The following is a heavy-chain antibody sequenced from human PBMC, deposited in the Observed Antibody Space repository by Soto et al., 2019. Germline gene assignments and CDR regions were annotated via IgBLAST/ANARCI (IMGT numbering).Heavy chain of an antibody. D-gene: IGHD3-3*01. CDR2: IKSKTDGGTT. CDR1: GFTFSSYG. Sequence: GGSLRLSSAASGFTFSSYGMHWVRQAPGKGLEWVGRIKSKTDGGTTDYAAPVKGRFTISRDDSKNTLYLQMNSLKTEDTAVYYCTTGYYDFWSGYFAHYPNFDYWGQGTLVTVSS. J-gene: IGHJ4*02. CDR3: TTGYYDFWSGYFAHYPNFDY. V-gene: IGHV3-15*01.